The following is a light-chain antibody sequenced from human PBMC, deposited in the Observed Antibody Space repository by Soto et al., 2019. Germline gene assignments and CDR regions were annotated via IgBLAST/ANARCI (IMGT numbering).Light chain of an antibody. CDR1: QIVSSSY. Sequence: EIVLTQSPGTLSLSPGERATLSCRASQIVSSSYLAWYQQKPGQAPRLLIYGASSRATGIPDRFSGSGSGTVFTLTIGSLEPEDSAVYYCQQRKNWPPITFGQGTRLEIK. J-gene: IGKJ5*01. V-gene: IGKV3D-20*02. CDR2: GAS. CDR3: QQRKNWPPIT.